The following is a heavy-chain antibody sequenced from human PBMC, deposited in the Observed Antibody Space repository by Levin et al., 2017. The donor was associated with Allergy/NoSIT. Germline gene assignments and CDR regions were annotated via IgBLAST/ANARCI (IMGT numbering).Heavy chain of an antibody. D-gene: IGHD5-18*01. J-gene: IGHJ3*02. CDR2: INHSGST. CDR3: ARGGGTAMDDAFDI. CDR1: GGSFSGYY. V-gene: IGHV4-34*01. Sequence: SQTLSLPCAVYGGSFSGYYWSWIRQPPGKGLEWIGEINHSGSTNYNPSLKSRVTISVDTSKNQFSLKLSSVTAADTAVYYCARGGGTAMDDAFDIWGQGTMVTVSS.